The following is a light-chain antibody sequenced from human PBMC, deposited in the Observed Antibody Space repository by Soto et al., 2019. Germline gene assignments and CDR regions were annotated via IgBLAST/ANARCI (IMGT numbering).Light chain of an antibody. CDR3: QQSYMDPIT. Sequence: DMQMTQSPSSLSASVGDRVTLTCRASQSISSYLNWYQQKPGKAPKLLIYAASSLQSGVPSRFSGSGGGTDFTLSISSVQPEDFATYFCQQSYMDPITFGQGTRLEIK. J-gene: IGKJ5*01. V-gene: IGKV1-39*01. CDR1: QSISSY. CDR2: AAS.